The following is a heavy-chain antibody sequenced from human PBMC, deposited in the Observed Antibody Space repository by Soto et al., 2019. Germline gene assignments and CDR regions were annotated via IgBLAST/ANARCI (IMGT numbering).Heavy chain of an antibody. CDR1: GITFSTYA. Sequence: EVQLLESGGGLVQPGGSLRLSCAASGITFSTYAMNWVRQAPGKGLDWVSTISGPAGSTYYADSVKGRFSISRDNSKNTLWLQMHALRAEDTSIDSCPKEHRVLYAPRWYYFAPWGQGSLVTVSS. D-gene: IGHD3-10*01. V-gene: IGHV3-23*01. J-gene: IGHJ5*02. CDR3: PKEHRVLYAPRWYYFAP. CDR2: ISGPAGST.